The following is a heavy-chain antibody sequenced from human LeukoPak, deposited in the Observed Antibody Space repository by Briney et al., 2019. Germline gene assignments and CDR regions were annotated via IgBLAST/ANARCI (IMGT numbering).Heavy chain of an antibody. V-gene: IGHV3-23*01. J-gene: IGHJ4*02. D-gene: IGHD4-23*01. Sequence: GGSLRLSCAASGFTFDDYGMSWVRQAPGKGLEWVSGISGSGGTTYYADSVKGRFTISRDNSRNTLYLQMNSLRAEDTAVYYCARVGGNYFYDYWGRGTLVTVSS. CDR3: ARVGGNYFYDY. CDR1: GFTFDDYG. CDR2: ISGSGGTT.